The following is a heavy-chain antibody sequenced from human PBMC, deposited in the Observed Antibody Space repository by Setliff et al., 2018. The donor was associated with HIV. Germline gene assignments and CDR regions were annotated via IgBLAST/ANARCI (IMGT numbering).Heavy chain of an antibody. CDR3: ARVTIPWGFNYYYMDV. CDR2: TSESESS. D-gene: IGHD3-10*01. CDR1: GGSVGSGSYY. J-gene: IGHJ6*03. Sequence: SEALSLTCSVSGGSVGSGSYYWTWIRQPAGKGLEWVGRFYTSESESSNYNPSLKSRVTMSVDTSKNQFSLKLKSVTAADTAVYYCARVTIPWGFNYYYMDVWGKGTTVTVSS. V-gene: IGHV4-61*02.